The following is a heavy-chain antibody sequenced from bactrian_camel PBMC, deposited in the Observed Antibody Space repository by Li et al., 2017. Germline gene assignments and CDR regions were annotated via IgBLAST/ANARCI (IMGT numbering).Heavy chain of an antibody. CDR1: GLSFRNYY. J-gene: IGHJ7*01. V-gene: IGHV3S6*01. D-gene: IGHD3*01. CDR2: IYPDSSS. Sequence: HVQLVESGGGLVQPGGSLRLSCAASGLSFRNYYMNWVRQAPGKGLEWVSGIYPDSSSFYADPVKGRFTTSRDNAKNTLYLQINSLKTEDTALYYCATTLCSVIECYGMDYWGKGTQVTVS.